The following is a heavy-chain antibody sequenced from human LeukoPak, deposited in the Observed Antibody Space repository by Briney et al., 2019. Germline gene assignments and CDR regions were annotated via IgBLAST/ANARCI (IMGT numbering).Heavy chain of an antibody. J-gene: IGHJ4*02. V-gene: IGHV4-39*07. Sequence: PSETLSLTCTVSGGSISSSSYYWDWIRQPPGKGLEWIGSIYYSGSTYYNPSLKSRVTISVDTSKNQFSLNLSSVTAADTAVYYCARSSGSYWYWGQGTLVTVSS. D-gene: IGHD1-26*01. CDR1: GGSISSSSYY. CDR2: IYYSGST. CDR3: ARSSGSYWY.